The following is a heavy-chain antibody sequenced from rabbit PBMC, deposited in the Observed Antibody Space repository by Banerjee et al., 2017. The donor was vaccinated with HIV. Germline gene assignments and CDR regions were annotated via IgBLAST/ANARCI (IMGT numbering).Heavy chain of an antibody. D-gene: IGHD6-1*01. Sequence: QEQLEESGGDLVQPEGSLTLTCTASGFSFSSNYMCWVRQAPGKGLELIACIYAGSSSSTWYASWVNGRFPISKTSSTTVTLQMTSLTAADTATYFCARYYTYGYAGYGYANLWGPGTLVTVS. CDR3: ARYYTYGYAGYGYANL. J-gene: IGHJ4*01. CDR1: GFSFSSNY. CDR2: IYAGSSSST. V-gene: IGHV1S45*01.